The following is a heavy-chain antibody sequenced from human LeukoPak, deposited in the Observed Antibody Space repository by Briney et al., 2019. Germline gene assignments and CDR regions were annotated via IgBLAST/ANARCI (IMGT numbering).Heavy chain of an antibody. V-gene: IGHV1-18*01. J-gene: IGHJ4*02. CDR3: ARGGLGYCSGGSCYSDYFDY. Sequence: ASVKVSCKASGYTFTSYGISWVRQAPGQGLEWMGWISAYNGNTNYARKLQGRVTMTTDTSTSTAYMELRSLRSDDTAVYYCARGGLGYCSGGSCYSDYFDYWGQGTLVTVSS. CDR1: GYTFTSYG. D-gene: IGHD2-15*01. CDR2: ISAYNGNT.